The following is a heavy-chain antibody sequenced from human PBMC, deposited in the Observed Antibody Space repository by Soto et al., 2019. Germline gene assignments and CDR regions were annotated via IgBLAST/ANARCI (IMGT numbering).Heavy chain of an antibody. CDR2: ISSIGVAT. Sequence: EVQLVESGGGLVQPGGSLRLSCAASGFTFSIHEMTWVRQAPGKGLEWVSYISSIGVATYYADSVKGRFTISRDNAKNSLYLQMNSLRAEDTAVYYCAREGRVGGIDYWGQGTPVTVSS. D-gene: IGHD6-19*01. V-gene: IGHV3-48*03. CDR3: AREGRVGGIDY. CDR1: GFTFSIHE. J-gene: IGHJ4*02.